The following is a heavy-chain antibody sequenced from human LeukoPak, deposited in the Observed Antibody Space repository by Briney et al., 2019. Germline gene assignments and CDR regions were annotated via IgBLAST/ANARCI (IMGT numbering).Heavy chain of an antibody. CDR2: IIPILGIA. J-gene: IGHJ4*02. Sequence: AASVKVSCKASGGTFSSYAISWVRQAPGQGLEWMGRIIPILGIANYAQKFQGRVTITADESTSTAYMELSSLRSEDAAVYYCARGERDFDYWGQGTLVTVSS. D-gene: IGHD5-24*01. CDR3: ARGERDFDY. CDR1: GGTFSSYA. V-gene: IGHV1-69*04.